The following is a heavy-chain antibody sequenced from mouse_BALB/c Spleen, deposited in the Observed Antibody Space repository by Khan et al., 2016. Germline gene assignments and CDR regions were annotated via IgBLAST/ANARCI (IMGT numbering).Heavy chain of an antibody. J-gene: IGHJ2*01. Sequence: EVELVESGGGLVQPGGSLKLSCAASGFTFSTYGMSWVRQTPDKRLELVATINSNGGSPYYPDSVKGRFTISRENAKNTLYMQMSSLKSEDTARYYCARENYSYYFDYWGHGTTLTVSS. V-gene: IGHV5-6-3*01. CDR2: INSNGGSP. CDR3: ARENYSYYFDY. D-gene: IGHD2-12*01. CDR1: GFTFSTYG.